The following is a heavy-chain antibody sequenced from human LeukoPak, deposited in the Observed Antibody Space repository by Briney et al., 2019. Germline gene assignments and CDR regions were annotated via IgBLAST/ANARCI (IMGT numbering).Heavy chain of an antibody. D-gene: IGHD3-10*01. CDR2: IYHSGST. CDR3: ARSSFGDRRDWFDP. J-gene: IGHJ5*02. V-gene: IGHV4-38-2*01. CDR1: DYSISIAYY. Sequence: SETLSLTCAVSDYSISIAYYWGWIRQPPGKGLEWIGSIYHSGSTYYNPFLKSRVTISVDTSKNQFSLKLSSVTAADTAIYYCARSSFGDRRDWFDPWGQGTLVTVSS.